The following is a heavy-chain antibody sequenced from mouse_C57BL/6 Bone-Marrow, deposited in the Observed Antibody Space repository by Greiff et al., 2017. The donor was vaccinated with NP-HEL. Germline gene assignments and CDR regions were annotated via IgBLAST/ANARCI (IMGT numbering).Heavy chain of an antibody. J-gene: IGHJ4*01. Sequence: QVQLKQSGPGLVQPSQSLSITCTVSGFSLTSYGVHWVRQSPGKGLEWLGVIWRGGSTDYNAAFMSRLSITKDNSKSQVFFKMNSLQADDTAIYYCAKNPLYGNYVGAMDYWGQGTSVTVSS. V-gene: IGHV2-5*01. D-gene: IGHD2-1*01. CDR3: AKNPLYGNYVGAMDY. CDR2: IWRGGST. CDR1: GFSLTSYG.